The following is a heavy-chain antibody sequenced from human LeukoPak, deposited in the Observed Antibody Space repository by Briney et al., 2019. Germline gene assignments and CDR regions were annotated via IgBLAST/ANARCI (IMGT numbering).Heavy chain of an antibody. D-gene: IGHD6-13*01. Sequence: ASVKVSCKASGGTFSSYAISWVRQAPGQGLEWMGRIIPILGIANYAQKFQGRVTITADKFTSTAYMGLSSLRSEDTAVYYCASAAAADTRWFDPWGQGTLVTVSS. V-gene: IGHV1-69*04. CDR1: GGTFSSYA. CDR2: IIPILGIA. J-gene: IGHJ5*02. CDR3: ASAAAADTRWFDP.